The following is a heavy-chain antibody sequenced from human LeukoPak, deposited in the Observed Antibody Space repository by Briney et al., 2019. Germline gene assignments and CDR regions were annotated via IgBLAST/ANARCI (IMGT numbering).Heavy chain of an antibody. Sequence: GASVKVSCKASGYTFTSYDINWVRQATGQGLEWMGWMNPNSGNTGYAQKFQGRVTMTRNTSISTAYMELSSLRSEDTAVYYCARTPPPTYDSSGYYYADYYYGMDVWGQGTTVTVSS. D-gene: IGHD3-22*01. CDR1: GYTFTSYD. J-gene: IGHJ6*02. CDR2: MNPNSGNT. CDR3: ARTPPPTYDSSGYYYADYYYGMDV. V-gene: IGHV1-8*01.